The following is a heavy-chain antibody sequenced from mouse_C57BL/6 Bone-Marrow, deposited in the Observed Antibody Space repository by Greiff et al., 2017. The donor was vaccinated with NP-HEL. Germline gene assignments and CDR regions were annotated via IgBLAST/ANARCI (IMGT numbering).Heavy chain of an antibody. CDR3: ARPDGYPYWYFDV. Sequence: QVQLQQSGPELVKPGGEGKGGGKEEGDSCTSDDINGGKQRQGQGLEWIGWIYPREGRTKYNEKFKGKATLTVDTSSSTAYMERHSLTSEDSAVYFCARPDGYPYWYFDVWGTGTTVTVSS. J-gene: IGHJ1*03. CDR1: GDSCTSDD. V-gene: IGHV1-85*01. D-gene: IGHD2-3*01. CDR2: IYPREGRT.